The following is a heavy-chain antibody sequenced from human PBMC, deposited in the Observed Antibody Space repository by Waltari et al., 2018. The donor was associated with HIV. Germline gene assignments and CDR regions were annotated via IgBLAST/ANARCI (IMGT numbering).Heavy chain of an antibody. V-gene: IGHV4-4*07. CDR1: GGSISSYY. CDR2: IYTSGST. J-gene: IGHJ3*02. D-gene: IGHD3-16*02. Sequence: QVQLEESGPGLVKPSETLSLTCTVSGGSISSYYWSWITLPAGKGLEWIGRIYTSGSTNYNPSLKSRVTLSVDTSMNQFSLKLSSVTAADTAVYYCARGLRLGELSLYKYAFDIWGQGTMVTVSS. CDR3: ARGLRLGELSLYKYAFDI.